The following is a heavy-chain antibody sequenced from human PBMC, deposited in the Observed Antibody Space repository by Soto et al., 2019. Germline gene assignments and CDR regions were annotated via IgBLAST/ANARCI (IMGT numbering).Heavy chain of an antibody. CDR2: IWYDGSNK. CDR1: GFTFSSYG. J-gene: IGHJ5*02. CDR3: ATDPGTQGWFDP. Sequence: PGGSLRLSCAASGFTFSSYGMHWVRQAPGKGLEWVAVIWYDGSNKYYADSVKGRFTISRDNSKNTLYLQMNSLRAEDTAVYYCATDPGTQGWFDPWGQGTLVTVSS. V-gene: IGHV3-33*01.